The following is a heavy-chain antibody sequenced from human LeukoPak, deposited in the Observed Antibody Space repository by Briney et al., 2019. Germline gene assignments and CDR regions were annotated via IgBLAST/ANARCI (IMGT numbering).Heavy chain of an antibody. CDR3: ARQKRGTYIPY. CDR1: EYSFTRYW. V-gene: IGHV5-10-1*01. Sequence: GESLKISCKDSEYSFTRYWISWVRQMPGKGLEWMGRIDPSDSYTNYSPSFQGHVTLSADKSISTAYLQWSSLKASGTAMYYCARQKRGTYIPYWGQGTLVTVSS. D-gene: IGHD2-21*01. J-gene: IGHJ4*02. CDR2: IDPSDSYT.